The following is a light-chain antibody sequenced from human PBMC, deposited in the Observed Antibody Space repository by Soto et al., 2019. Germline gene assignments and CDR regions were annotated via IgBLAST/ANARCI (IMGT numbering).Light chain of an antibody. CDR2: DAS. CDR1: QSVSSY. V-gene: IGKV3-15*01. CDR3: HQYNTWPFFT. J-gene: IGKJ3*01. Sequence: EIVMTQSPATLSVSPGERVTLSCRASQSVSSYLAWYQQKPGQPPRLLIYDASTRATGIPARFSGSGSGTEFTLTVTSLQYEDFAIYYCHQYNTWPFFTFGPGTRVDI.